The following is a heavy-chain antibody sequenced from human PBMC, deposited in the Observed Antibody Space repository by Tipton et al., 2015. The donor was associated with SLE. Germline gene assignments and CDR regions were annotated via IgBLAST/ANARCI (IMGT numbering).Heavy chain of an antibody. J-gene: IGHJ6*02. D-gene: IGHD2-21*01. CDR1: GGSIRSSSHY. Sequence: TLSLTCTVSGGSIRSSSHYWGWIRQPPGKGLEWIGSIYYSGSTYYNPSLTSRVIISVDTSENQFSLKLSSVTAADTAVYYCASAIVVLALDVWGQGTTVTVSS. V-gene: IGHV4-39*01. CDR2: IYYSGST. CDR3: ASAIVVLALDV.